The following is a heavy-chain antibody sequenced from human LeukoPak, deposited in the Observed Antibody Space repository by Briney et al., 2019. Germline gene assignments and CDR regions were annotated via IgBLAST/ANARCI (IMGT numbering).Heavy chain of an antibody. CDR2: INHSGST. Sequence: PSETLSLTCAVYGGSFSGYYWSWIRQPPGKGLEWIGEINHSGSTNYNPSLKSRVTISVDTSKNQFSLKLSSVTAADTAVYYCARDLPTWSIAAAGTGWFDPWGQGTLVTVSS. V-gene: IGHV4-34*01. CDR3: ARDLPTWSIAAAGTGWFDP. J-gene: IGHJ5*02. CDR1: GGSFSGYY. D-gene: IGHD6-13*01.